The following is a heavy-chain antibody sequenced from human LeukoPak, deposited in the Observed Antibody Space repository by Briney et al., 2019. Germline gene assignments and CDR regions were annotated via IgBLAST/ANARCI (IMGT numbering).Heavy chain of an antibody. V-gene: IGHV3-33*01. CDR1: GFTFSSYG. Sequence: PGGSLRLSCAASGFTFSSYGMHWVRQAPGKGLEWVAVIRYDGSNKYYADSVKGRFTISRDNSKNTLYLQMNSLRAEDTAVYYCARVGYSSIWYVDFWGQGTLVTVSS. CDR3: ARVGYSSIWYVDF. J-gene: IGHJ4*02. D-gene: IGHD6-13*01. CDR2: IRYDGSNK.